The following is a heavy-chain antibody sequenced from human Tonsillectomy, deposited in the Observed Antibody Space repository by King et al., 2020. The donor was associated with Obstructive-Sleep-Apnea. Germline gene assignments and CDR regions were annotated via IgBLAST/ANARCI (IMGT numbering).Heavy chain of an antibody. Sequence: VQLQQWGAGLLKPSETLSLTCAVYGGAFSGYYWSWICHPPGKGVEWIGEINHSGSTNYNPSLKSRVTISVDTSKNQFSLKLSSVTAADTAVYYCASLSGVAAKGNWFDPWGQGTLVTVSS. V-gene: IGHV4-34*01. CDR2: INHSGST. J-gene: IGHJ5*02. CDR1: GGAFSGYY. D-gene: IGHD2-15*01. CDR3: ASLSGVAAKGNWFDP.